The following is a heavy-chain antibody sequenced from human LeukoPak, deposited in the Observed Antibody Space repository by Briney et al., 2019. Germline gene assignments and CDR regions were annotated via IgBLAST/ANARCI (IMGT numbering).Heavy chain of an antibody. Sequence: PSETLSLTCTVSGGSISSYYWSWIRQPPGKGLEWIGYIYYSGSTNYNPSLKSRVTISVDTSKNQFSLKLSSVTAADTAVYYCARVRGYDYVWGSYRYTHYYFDYWGQGTLVTVSS. J-gene: IGHJ4*02. CDR2: IYYSGST. D-gene: IGHD3-16*02. V-gene: IGHV4-59*01. CDR1: GGSISSYY. CDR3: ARVRGYDYVWGSYRYTHYYFDY.